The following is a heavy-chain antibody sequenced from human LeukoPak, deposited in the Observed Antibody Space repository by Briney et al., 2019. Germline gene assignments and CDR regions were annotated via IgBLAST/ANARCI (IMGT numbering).Heavy chain of an antibody. V-gene: IGHV4-59*11. J-gene: IGHJ5*02. CDR3: ARVAAAESWFDP. D-gene: IGHD6-13*01. Sequence: SETLSLTCTVSGGSISGHYWSWIRQPPGKGLEWIGYIYYSGSTSYNPSLKSRVTISVDTSKNQFSLKLSSVTAADTAVYYCARVAAAESWFDPWGQGTLVTVSS. CDR1: GGSISGHY. CDR2: IYYSGST.